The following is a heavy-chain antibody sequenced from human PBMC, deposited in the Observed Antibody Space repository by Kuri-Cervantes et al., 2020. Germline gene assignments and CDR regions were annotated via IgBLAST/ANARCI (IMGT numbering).Heavy chain of an antibody. CDR1: GFTFSSYA. CDR3: ARDPRRTEDFVVVVAPWYFDL. Sequence: GESLKISCAASGFTFSSYAMHWVRQAPGKGLEWVAVISYDGSNKYYADSVKGRFTISRDNAKNSLYLQMNSLRGEDTAVYYCARDPRRTEDFVVVVAPWYFDLWGRGTLVTVSS. J-gene: IGHJ2*01. D-gene: IGHD2-15*01. CDR2: ISYDGSNK. V-gene: IGHV3-30*07.